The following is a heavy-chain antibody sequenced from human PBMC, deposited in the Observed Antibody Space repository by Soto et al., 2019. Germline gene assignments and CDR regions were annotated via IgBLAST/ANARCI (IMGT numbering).Heavy chain of an antibody. J-gene: IGHJ6*02. Sequence: LGLSCAASGFTFSSYWMSWVRQAPGKGLEWVANIKQDGSEKYYVDSVKGRFTISRDNAKNSLYLQMNSLRAEDTAVYYCAREQYSSSSVRHYYYGMDVWGQGTTVTVSS. CDR1: GFTFSSYW. CDR2: IKQDGSEK. CDR3: AREQYSSSSVRHYYYGMDV. D-gene: IGHD6-6*01. V-gene: IGHV3-7*01.